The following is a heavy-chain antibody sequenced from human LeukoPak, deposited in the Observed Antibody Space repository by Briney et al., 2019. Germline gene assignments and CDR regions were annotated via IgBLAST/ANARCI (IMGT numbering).Heavy chain of an antibody. J-gene: IGHJ3*02. V-gene: IGHV1-18*01. D-gene: IGHD1-26*01. CDR2: VSAYNGNT. Sequence: GASVKVSCKASGYTFTNYGLSWVRQAPGQGPEWMGWVSAYNGNTNYAQKFQGRVTMTTDTSTTTAYLELRSLRSDDTAIYYCAREVRSYSQGGGDAFDIWGQGTMVTVSS. CDR3: AREVRSYSQGGGDAFDI. CDR1: GYTFTNYG.